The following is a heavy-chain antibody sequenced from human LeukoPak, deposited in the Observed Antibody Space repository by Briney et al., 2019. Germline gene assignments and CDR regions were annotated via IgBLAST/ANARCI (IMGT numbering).Heavy chain of an antibody. CDR2: INPSGGST. J-gene: IGHJ5*02. D-gene: IGHD3-10*01. Sequence: GASVKVSCKTSGYTFTSYYIHWVRQAPGQGLEWMGMINPSGGSTSYAQKFQGRVTMTRDMSTSTFYMELSSLRSEDTAVYYCARDSSYYFGSGSHWFDPWGQGTLVTVSS. V-gene: IGHV1-46*01. CDR3: ARDSSYYFGSGSHWFDP. CDR1: GYTFTSYY.